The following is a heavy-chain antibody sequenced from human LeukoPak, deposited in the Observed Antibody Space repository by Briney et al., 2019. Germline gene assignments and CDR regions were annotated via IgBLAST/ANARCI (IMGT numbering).Heavy chain of an antibody. V-gene: IGHV3-7*03. CDR3: ARERYSGSWYPPGDYYYYYGMDV. D-gene: IGHD6-13*01. J-gene: IGHJ6*02. CDR1: GFTFSSYW. CDR2: IKQDGSEK. Sequence: GGSLRLSCAASGFTFSSYWMSWVRQAPGKGLEWVANIKQDGSEKYYVDSVKGRFTISRDNAKNSLYLQMNSLRAEDTAVYYCARERYSGSWYPPGDYYYYYGMDVWGQGTTVTVSS.